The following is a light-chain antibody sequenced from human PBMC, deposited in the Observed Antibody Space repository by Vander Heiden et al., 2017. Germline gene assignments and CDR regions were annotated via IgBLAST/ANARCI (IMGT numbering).Light chain of an antibody. CDR3: QQDDNLPVT. CDR1: QDISND. V-gene: IGKV1-33*01. Sequence: DIQMTQSPSSLSASVGDRVTITCQTSQDISNDLNWYQQKPGKAPKLLIYDASNLEIGVPSRFSGSGSGTDFTFTTSSLQPEDIATYYCQQDDNLPVTFGQGTRLEIK. CDR2: DAS. J-gene: IGKJ5*01.